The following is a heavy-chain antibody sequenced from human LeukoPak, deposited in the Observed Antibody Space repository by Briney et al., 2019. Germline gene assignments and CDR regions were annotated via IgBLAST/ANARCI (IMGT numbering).Heavy chain of an antibody. CDR2: LSYDGSKE. J-gene: IGHJ5*02. CDR3: LVWKHVFDR. D-gene: IGHD5/OR15-5a*01. CDR1: GFTFSSYG. Sequence: GGSLRLSCAASGFTFSSYGMHWVRQAPGKGLEWVAVLSYDGSKEYYADSVKGRFTISRDNSKNTLYLQMNSLRVEDTAVYYCLVWKHVFDRWGQGTLVTVSS. V-gene: IGHV3-30*03.